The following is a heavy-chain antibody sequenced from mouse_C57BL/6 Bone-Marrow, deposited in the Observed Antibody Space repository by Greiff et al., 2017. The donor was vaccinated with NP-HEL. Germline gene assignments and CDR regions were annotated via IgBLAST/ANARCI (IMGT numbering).Heavy chain of an antibody. J-gene: IGHJ1*03. Sequence: EVKVVESGGDLVKPGGSLKLSCAASGFTFSSYGMSWVRQTPDQRLEWVATISSGGSYTYYLDSVKGRFTIDRDNAKNTLYLQMSSLKSEDTAMYYCARHLLLRYGWYFDVWGTGTTVTVSS. CDR1: GFTFSSYG. V-gene: IGHV5-6*01. D-gene: IGHD1-1*01. CDR3: ARHLLLRYGWYFDV. CDR2: ISSGGSYT.